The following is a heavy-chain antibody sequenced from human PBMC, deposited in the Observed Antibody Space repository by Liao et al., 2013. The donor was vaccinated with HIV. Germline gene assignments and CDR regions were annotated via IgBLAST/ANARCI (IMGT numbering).Heavy chain of an antibody. CDR1: GGSFSAYY. CDR3: ARGYYDSSGFNYSFDY. CDR2: INHSGST. V-gene: IGHV4-34*01. D-gene: IGHD3-22*01. Sequence: QVQLQQWGAGLLKPSETLSLTCAVYGGSFSAYYWNWIRQPPGKGLEWIGEINHSGSTNYNPSLKSRVTISVDTSKNQFSLKLSSVTAADTAVYFCARGYYDSSGFNYSFDYWGQGTLVTVSS. J-gene: IGHJ4*02.